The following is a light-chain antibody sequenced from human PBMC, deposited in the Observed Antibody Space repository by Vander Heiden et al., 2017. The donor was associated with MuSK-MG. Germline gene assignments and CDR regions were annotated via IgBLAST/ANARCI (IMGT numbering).Light chain of an antibody. J-gene: IGKJ4*01. CDR3: QQYEYVPLT. Sequence: DIQMTQSPSSLSASTGDRVTITCQASQDINKYVNWYQQKPGKAPELLIYDSSNLETGVPSRFIGSGYGTDFTFTITSLQPEDIATYYCQQYEYVPLTFGGGTKVEV. CDR2: DSS. CDR1: QDINKY. V-gene: IGKV1-33*01.